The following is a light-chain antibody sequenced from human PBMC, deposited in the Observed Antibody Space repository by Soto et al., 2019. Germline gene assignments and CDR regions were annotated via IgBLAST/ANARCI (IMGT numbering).Light chain of an antibody. CDR3: QQRSNWPLT. Sequence: EIVLTQSPATLSLSPGVRATLSCRASQSIRNYLAWYQQQPGQSPRLLIYDASNRATDVPARFSGSGSGTDFTLSISSLEPEDFAVYFCQQRSNWPLTFGPGTKVDIK. CDR2: DAS. CDR1: QSIRNY. J-gene: IGKJ3*01. V-gene: IGKV3-11*01.